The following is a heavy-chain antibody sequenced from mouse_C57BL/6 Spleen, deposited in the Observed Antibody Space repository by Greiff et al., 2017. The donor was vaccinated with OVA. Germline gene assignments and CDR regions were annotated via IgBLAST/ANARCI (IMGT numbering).Heavy chain of an antibody. V-gene: IGHV5-6*01. Sequence: EVHLVESGGDLVKPGGSLKLSCAASGFTFSSYGMSWVRQTPDKRLEWVATISSGGSYTYYPDSVKGRFTISRDNAKNTLYLQMSSLKSEDTAMYYCARHGSYYYGSSYVREYYFDYWGQGTTLTVSS. CDR3: ARHGSYYYGSSYVREYYFDY. CDR2: ISSGGSYT. CDR1: GFTFSSYG. J-gene: IGHJ2*01. D-gene: IGHD1-1*01.